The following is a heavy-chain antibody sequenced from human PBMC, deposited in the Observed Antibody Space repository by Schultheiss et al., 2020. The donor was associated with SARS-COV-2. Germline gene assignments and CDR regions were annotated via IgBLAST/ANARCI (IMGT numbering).Heavy chain of an antibody. CDR2: ISGSGGST. V-gene: IGHV3-43*02. J-gene: IGHJ4*02. Sequence: GGSLRLSCAASGFTFDDYAMHWVRQAPGKGLEWVSAISGSGGSTYYADSVKGRFTISRDNAKNSLYLQMNSLRAEDTALYYCAKARVIAAAGTPGYYFDYWGQGTLVTVSS. D-gene: IGHD6-13*01. CDR1: GFTFDDYA. CDR3: AKARVIAAAGTPGYYFDY.